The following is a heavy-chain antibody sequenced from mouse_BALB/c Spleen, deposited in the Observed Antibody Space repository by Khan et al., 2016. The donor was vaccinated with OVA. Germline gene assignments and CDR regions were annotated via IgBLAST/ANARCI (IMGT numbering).Heavy chain of an antibody. V-gene: IGHV2-6-1*01. CDR3: ARQPYYHYNIMDY. CDR2: IWRDGST. D-gene: IGHD2-10*01. J-gene: IGHJ4*01. CDR1: GFSLTNYG. Sequence: QVQLQQSGPGLAAPSQSLSITCTISGFSLTNYGVHWVRQPPGKGLEWLVVIWRDGSTNYNSVLKSRLTITKDNSQSQVFLKMNSLQTDDTAIYFCARQPYYHYNIMDYWGQGTSVTFSS.